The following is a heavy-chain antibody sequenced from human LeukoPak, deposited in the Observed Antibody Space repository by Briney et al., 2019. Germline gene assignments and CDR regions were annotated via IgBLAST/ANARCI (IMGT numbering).Heavy chain of an antibody. J-gene: IGHJ3*02. D-gene: IGHD3-22*01. CDR2: ISSSSSTM. CDR1: GFTLRSFR. Sequence: SGGSLRLSWAASGFTLRSFRMNWVRQAPGKGQEWVSYISSSSSTMYYADSVKGRFTISRDNAKNSLYLQMNSLRAEDTAVYYWARDRHFDTSGYYNAFDIWGQGTMVTVSS. V-gene: IGHV3-48*01. CDR3: ARDRHFDTSGYYNAFDI.